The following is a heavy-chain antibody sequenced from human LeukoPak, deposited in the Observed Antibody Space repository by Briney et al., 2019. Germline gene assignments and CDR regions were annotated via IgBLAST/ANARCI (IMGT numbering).Heavy chain of an antibody. V-gene: IGHV1-2*02. Sequence: ASVKVSCKASGYTFTGHYIHWVRQAPGQGLEWMGWVNPNSGGTNYAQKFQGRVTMTRDTSISTAYMELSRLTSDDTAVYYCGRSSWLVLSFDYWAREPWSPSPQ. CDR3: GRSSWLVLSFDY. CDR2: VNPNSGGT. D-gene: IGHD6-19*01. CDR1: GYTFTGHY. J-gene: IGHJ4*02.